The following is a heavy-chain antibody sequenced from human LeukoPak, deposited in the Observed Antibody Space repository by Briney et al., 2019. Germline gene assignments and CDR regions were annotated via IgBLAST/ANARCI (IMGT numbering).Heavy chain of an antibody. CDR1: PFTFNWSW. D-gene: IGHD1-1*01. Sequence: PGGSLRLSCADSPFTFNWSWMNWFRQAPGKGLEWVANMDPTGSQKRYVDSVKGRFTISKDNPGASLYLDMHSLRAEDTAIYYCAIWTSGNYWGQGTLVTVSS. CDR3: AIWTSGNY. V-gene: IGHV3-7*01. CDR2: MDPTGSQK. J-gene: IGHJ4*02.